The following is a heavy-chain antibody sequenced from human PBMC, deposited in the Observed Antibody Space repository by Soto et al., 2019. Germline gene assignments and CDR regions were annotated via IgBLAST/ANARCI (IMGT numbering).Heavy chain of an antibody. CDR2: ISAYNGNT. V-gene: IGHV1-18*04. CDR1: GYTFTSYG. Sequence: GASVNVSCKASGYTFTSYGISWVRQAPGQGLEWMGWISAYNGNTNYAQKLQGRVTMTTDTSTSTAYMELRSLRSDDTAVYYCARAVRYDYRYYYGMDVWGQGTTVTVSS. J-gene: IGHJ6*02. D-gene: IGHD5-12*01. CDR3: ARAVRYDYRYYYGMDV.